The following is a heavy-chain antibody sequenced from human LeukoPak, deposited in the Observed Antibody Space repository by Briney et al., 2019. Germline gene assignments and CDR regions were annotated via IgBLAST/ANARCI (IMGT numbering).Heavy chain of an antibody. CDR2: ISYSCRTT. CDR3: AKDGVVRGLGSYYFDS. CDR1: GPTLTIYA. J-gene: IGHJ4*02. Sequence: PGGSLSLSCASSGPTLTIYAVSCARHAPGKGREWVSTISYSCRTTYHTDSVKRRFTISRHISKITVYLQMNSMKADDTAVYYCAKDGVVRGLGSYYFDSWGQGSLVTVSS. D-gene: IGHD2-15*01. V-gene: IGHV3-23*01.